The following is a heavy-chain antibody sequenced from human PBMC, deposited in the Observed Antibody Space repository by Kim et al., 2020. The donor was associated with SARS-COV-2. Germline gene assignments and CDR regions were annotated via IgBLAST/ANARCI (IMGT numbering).Heavy chain of an antibody. CDR3: ARSACWSALSFDF. CDR1: GDSIGSYY. D-gene: IGHD2-21*02. V-gene: IGHV4-59*13. CDR2: IYYNGVS. J-gene: IGHJ4*02. Sequence: SETLSLTCTVSGDSIGSYYWNWIRQPPGRGLEWIGFIYYNGVSNYNPSLKSRVTISVDTSKNHFSLKLTSVTAADTAVYYCARSACWSALSFDFWGQGARATV.